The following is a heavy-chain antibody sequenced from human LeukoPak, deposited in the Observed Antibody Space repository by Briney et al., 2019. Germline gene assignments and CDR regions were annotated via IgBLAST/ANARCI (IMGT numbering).Heavy chain of an antibody. CDR2: ISDGGDTT. CDR3: AKTQGFFDH. J-gene: IGHJ4*02. Sequence: PPGGSLRLCCAASGFTFSNNGMTWVRQAPGKGMEWVTGISDGGDTTYDAGSVKGRFTVSRDNSKNILYLQMNSLRAEDTAIYYCAKTQGFFDHWGQGSLVTVSS. V-gene: IGHV3-23*01. CDR1: GFTFSNNG.